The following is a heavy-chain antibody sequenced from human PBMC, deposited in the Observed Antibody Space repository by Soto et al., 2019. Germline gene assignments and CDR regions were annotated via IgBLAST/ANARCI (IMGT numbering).Heavy chain of an antibody. J-gene: IGHJ4*02. CDR3: AKDHQTYNWDYLFDS. CDR2: ISNDGNNK. CDR1: GFTFSIND. D-gene: IGHD1-7*01. V-gene: IGHV3-30*18. Sequence: RLSCAASGFTFSINDMHLVRQAPGRGLEWVAVISNDGNNKYYADSVKGRFTLSRDNSKNMVYLQMDSLRVEDTAVYFCAKDHQTYNWDYLFDSWGPGTLVTVSS.